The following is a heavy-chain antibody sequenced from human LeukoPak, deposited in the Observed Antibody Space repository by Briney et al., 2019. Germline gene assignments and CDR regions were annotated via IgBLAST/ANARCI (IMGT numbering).Heavy chain of an antibody. Sequence: GGSLRLSCSASGFTFSSYSMNWVRQAPGKGLEQVSSISSSSSYIYYADSVKGRFTISRDNAKNSLYLQMNSLRAEDTAVYYCARDVTLGNFDYWGQGILVIVSS. J-gene: IGHJ4*02. CDR3: ARDVTLGNFDY. D-gene: IGHD3-16*01. CDR2: ISSSSSYI. V-gene: IGHV3-21*01. CDR1: GFTFSSYS.